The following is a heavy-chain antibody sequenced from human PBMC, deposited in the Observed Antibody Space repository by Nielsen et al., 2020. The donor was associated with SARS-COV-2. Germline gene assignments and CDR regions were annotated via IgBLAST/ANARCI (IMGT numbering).Heavy chain of an antibody. CDR1: GFTFSSYA. J-gene: IGHJ4*02. CDR2: LSGSGGST. D-gene: IGHD7-27*01. CDR3: ARSAVMDTGEIYYDF. V-gene: IGHV3-23*01. Sequence: GESLKISCAASGFTFSSYAMSWVRQPQGMALEWLSALSGSGGSTYYADSVKGRFTISRDNSKNTLYLQMNSLRVEDRAVYYCARSAVMDTGEIYYDFWGQGTLVTVSS.